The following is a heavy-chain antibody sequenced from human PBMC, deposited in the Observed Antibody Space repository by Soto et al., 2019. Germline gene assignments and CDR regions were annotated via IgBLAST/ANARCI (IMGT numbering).Heavy chain of an antibody. V-gene: IGHV3-23*01. Sequence: EVQLLESGGDLVQPGGSLRLSCVASGFTFGSRAMSWVRQAPGEGLEWVSAISGSGGSTYYADSVKGRFTISRDNSKNTLYLQMNSLRAEDTAVYYCAKDRNFYCSGGSCPPFDYWGQGTLVTVSS. CDR3: AKDRNFYCSGGSCPPFDY. CDR1: GFTFGSRA. CDR2: ISGSGGST. J-gene: IGHJ4*02. D-gene: IGHD2-15*01.